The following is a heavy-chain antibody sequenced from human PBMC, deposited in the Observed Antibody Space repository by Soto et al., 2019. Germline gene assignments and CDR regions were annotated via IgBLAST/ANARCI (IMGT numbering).Heavy chain of an antibody. Sequence: PSETLSLTCTVSGGSISSYYWSWIRQPPGKGLEWIGYIYYSGSTNYNPSLKSRVTISVDTSKNQFSLKLSSVTAADTAVYYCARDVDTHGMDVWGQGTTVTVS. CDR2: IYYSGST. J-gene: IGHJ6*02. D-gene: IGHD5-18*01. CDR1: GGSISSYY. CDR3: ARDVDTHGMDV. V-gene: IGHV4-59*01.